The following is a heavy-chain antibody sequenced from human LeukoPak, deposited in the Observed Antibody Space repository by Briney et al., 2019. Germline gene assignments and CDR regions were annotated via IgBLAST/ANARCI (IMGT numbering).Heavy chain of an antibody. CDR1: GGSISSSSYY. V-gene: IGHV4-39*01. Sequence: PSETLSLTCTVSGGSISSSSYYWGWIRQPPGKGLEWIGSIYYSGSTYYNPSLKSRVTISVDTSKNQFSLKLSSVTAADTAVYYCARGVGLDRDGYNTPFDYWGQGTLVTVSS. CDR3: ARGVGLDRDGYNTPFDY. D-gene: IGHD5-24*01. J-gene: IGHJ4*02. CDR2: IYYSGST.